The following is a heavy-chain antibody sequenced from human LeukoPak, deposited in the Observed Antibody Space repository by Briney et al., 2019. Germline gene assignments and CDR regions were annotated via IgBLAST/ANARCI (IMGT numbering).Heavy chain of an antibody. V-gene: IGHV1-8*01. J-gene: IGHJ4*02. CDR1: GYTFISYD. D-gene: IGHD6-19*01. Sequence: ASVKVSCKASGYTFISYDINWVRQATGQGLEWMGWMNPNSGNTGYAQKFQGRVTMTRNTSINTAYMELSSLRSEDTAVYYCARGYKPGYSSGWSIFDYWGQGALVTVSS. CDR2: MNPNSGNT. CDR3: ARGYKPGYSSGWSIFDY.